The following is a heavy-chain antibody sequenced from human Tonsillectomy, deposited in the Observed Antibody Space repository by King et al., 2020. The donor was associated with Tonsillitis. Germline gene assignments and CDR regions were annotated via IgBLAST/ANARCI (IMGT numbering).Heavy chain of an antibody. J-gene: IGHJ5*02. CDR3: ARDQVQMATSYNWFDP. V-gene: IGHV1-2*02. CDR2: INPNSGGT. D-gene: IGHD5-24*01. Sequence: VQLVESGAEVKKPGASVKVSCKASGYTFTGYYMQWVRQAPGQGLEWMGWINPNSGGTKYAQNFQGRVTMTRDTSISTAYMELSSLRSDDTAVYYCARDQVQMATSYNWFDPWGQGTLVTVSS. CDR1: GYTFTGYY.